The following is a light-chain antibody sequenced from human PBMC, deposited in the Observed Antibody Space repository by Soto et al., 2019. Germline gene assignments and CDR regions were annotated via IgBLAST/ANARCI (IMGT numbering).Light chain of an antibody. CDR2: DVV. V-gene: IGLV2-11*01. J-gene: IGLJ2*01. CDR1: NSDVGNYNF. Sequence: QSVLTQPRSVSGSPGQSVTISCTGTNSDVGNYNFISWYQQHPGKAPKLIIYDVVKRPSGVPDRFSGSKSGNTASLTISGIQDEDEANYYCSSYAGSYTWIFGGGTKVTVL. CDR3: SSYAGSYTWI.